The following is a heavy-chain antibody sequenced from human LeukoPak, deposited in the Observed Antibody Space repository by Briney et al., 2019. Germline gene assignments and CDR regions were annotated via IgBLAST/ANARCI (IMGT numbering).Heavy chain of an antibody. CDR3: ARDHSSSSQLFDY. J-gene: IGHJ4*02. V-gene: IGHV1-18*01. CDR2: ISVYNGNT. CDR1: GYTFTNFG. Sequence: ASVKVSCKASGYTFTNFGISWVRQAPGQGLEWMGWISVYNGNTNFAQKLQGRVTMTTDTSTTTAYMELGNLRSDDTAVYYCARDHSSSSQLFDYWGQGTLVTVSS. D-gene: IGHD6-13*01.